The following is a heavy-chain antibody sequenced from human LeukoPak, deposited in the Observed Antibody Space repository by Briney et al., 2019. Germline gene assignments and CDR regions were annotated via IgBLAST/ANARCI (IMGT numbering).Heavy chain of an antibody. CDR3: ARGYYDFWSGYLLFFDY. D-gene: IGHD3-3*01. CDR2: IIPIFGTA. V-gene: IGHV1-69*01. CDR1: GGTFSSYA. J-gene: IGHJ4*01. Sequence: SVKVSCKASGGTFSSYAISWVRQAPGQGLEWMGGIIPIFGTANYAQKFQGRVTITADESTSTAYMELSSLRSEDTAVYYCARGYYDFWSGYLLFFDYWGHGTLVTVSS.